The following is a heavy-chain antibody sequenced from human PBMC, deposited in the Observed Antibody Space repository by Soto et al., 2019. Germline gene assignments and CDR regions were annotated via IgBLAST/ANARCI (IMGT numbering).Heavy chain of an antibody. CDR2: ITEAGCVI. Sequence: GALRVSCVASVFSFGNYPMSWVSQGPGRGLEWVSAITEAGCVIYYATAVKGRFVVSRDNSKNTLFLEMNNLRVDDTATYYCAKNLPVGGLCYWCPPANWGQGVVVTVSS. D-gene: IGHD2-21*02. V-gene: IGHV3-23*01. J-gene: IGHJ4*02. CDR3: AKNLPVGGLCYWCPPAN. CDR1: VFSFGNYP.